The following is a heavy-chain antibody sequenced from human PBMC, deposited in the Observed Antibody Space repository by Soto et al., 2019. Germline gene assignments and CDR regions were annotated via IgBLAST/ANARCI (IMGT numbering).Heavy chain of an antibody. CDR2: IYHSGST. CDR1: GGSIRSSNW. Sequence: SETLSLTCAVSGGSIRSSNWWSWVRQPPGKGLEWIGEIYHSGSTNYNPSLKSRVTISRDNSKNTLYLQMGSLRLDDMAVYYCARAQRSGNYDYWGQGTLVTVSS. CDR3: ARAQRSGNYDY. V-gene: IGHV4-4*02. J-gene: IGHJ4*02. D-gene: IGHD1-26*01.